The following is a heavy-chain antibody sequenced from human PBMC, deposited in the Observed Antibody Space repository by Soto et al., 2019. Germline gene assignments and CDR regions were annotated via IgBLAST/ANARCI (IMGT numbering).Heavy chain of an antibody. V-gene: IGHV1-18*04. Sequence: QVQLVQSGAEVKKPGASVKVSCKASGYTFTSYGISWVRQAPGQGLEWMGWISAYNGNTNYAQKLQGRGTMTPGTPTSPAYMELRSLISDATAVYYCARVPPPVYYDSSGYYYYYYGMDVWGQGTTVTVSS. D-gene: IGHD3-22*01. CDR3: ARVPPPVYYDSSGYYYYYYGMDV. CDR1: GYTFTSYG. J-gene: IGHJ6*02. CDR2: ISAYNGNT.